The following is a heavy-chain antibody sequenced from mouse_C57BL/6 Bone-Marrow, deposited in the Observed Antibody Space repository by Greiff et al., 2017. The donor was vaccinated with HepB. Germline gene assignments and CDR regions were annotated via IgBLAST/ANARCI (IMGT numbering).Heavy chain of an antibody. CDR1: GYTFTDYY. CDR2: IYPGSGNT. D-gene: IGHD1-1*01. CDR3: ARSDYYGSRKGAWFAY. Sequence: VQLQQSGAELVRPGASVKLSCKASGYTFTDYYINWVKQRPGQGLEWIARIYPGSGNTYYNEKFKGKATLTAEKSSSTAYMQLSSLTSEDSAVYFCARSDYYGSRKGAWFAYWGQGTLVTVSA. V-gene: IGHV1-76*01. J-gene: IGHJ3*01.